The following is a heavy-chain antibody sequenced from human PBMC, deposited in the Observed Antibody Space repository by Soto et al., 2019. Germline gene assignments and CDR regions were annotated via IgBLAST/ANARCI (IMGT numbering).Heavy chain of an antibody. CDR3: ARVTPPNYDSSGYLDY. Sequence: SETLSLTCTVSGGSISSGDYYWSWIRQPPGKGLEWIGYIYYSGSTYYNPSLKSRVTISVDTSKNQFSLKLSSVTAADTAVYYCARVTPPNYDSSGYLDYWGQGTLVTVSS. CDR2: IYYSGST. V-gene: IGHV4-30-4*01. CDR1: GGSISSGDYY. D-gene: IGHD3-22*01. J-gene: IGHJ4*02.